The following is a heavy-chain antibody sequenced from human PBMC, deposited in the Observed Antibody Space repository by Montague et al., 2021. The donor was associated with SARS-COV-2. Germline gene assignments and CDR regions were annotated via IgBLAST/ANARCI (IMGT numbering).Heavy chain of an antibody. CDR3: ARLGEGVVPAPILGVGPYYSYVCMDV. V-gene: IGHV4-34*01. CDR2: INHSGSA. J-gene: IGHJ6*03. CDR1: GGSFSGYY. D-gene: IGHD2-2*02. Sequence: SETLSLTCAVYGGSFSGYYWNWIRQPPGKGLEWIGEINHSGSANYNPSLRRRVTISVDTSKNQFSLKLNSVTAADTAVYYCARLGEGVVPAPILGVGPYYSYVCMDVGGKGATVTASS.